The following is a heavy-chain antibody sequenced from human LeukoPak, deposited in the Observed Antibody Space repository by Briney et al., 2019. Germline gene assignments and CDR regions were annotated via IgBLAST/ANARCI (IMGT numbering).Heavy chain of an antibody. J-gene: IGHJ4*02. CDR2: MSYDGKNK. CDR3: ARDGDTAIRGVNFDH. Sequence: GGSLRLSCAASGFTFDDYAMHWVRQAPGKGLEWVAVMSYDGKNKYYADSVKGRFTISRDNSKNTLYLQMNSLITEDTAVYYCARDGDTAIRGVNFDHWGQGTLVTVSS. CDR1: GFTFDDYA. D-gene: IGHD3-10*01. V-gene: IGHV3-30*04.